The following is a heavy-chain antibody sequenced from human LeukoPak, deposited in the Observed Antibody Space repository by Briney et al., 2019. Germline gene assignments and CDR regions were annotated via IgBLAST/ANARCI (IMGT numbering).Heavy chain of an antibody. CDR3: AKHPRHCGGDCYSDLDY. CDR2: ISGSGGTT. CDR1: GLTFSLYA. D-gene: IGHD2-21*02. Sequence: GGSLRLSCAASGLTFSLYAMSWVRQAPGKGLEWVSSISGSGGTTNYADSVKGRFTISRDNSENTLFLQMNSLRAEDTAVYYCAKHPRHCGGDCYSDLDYWGQGTLVTVSS. J-gene: IGHJ4*02. V-gene: IGHV3-23*01.